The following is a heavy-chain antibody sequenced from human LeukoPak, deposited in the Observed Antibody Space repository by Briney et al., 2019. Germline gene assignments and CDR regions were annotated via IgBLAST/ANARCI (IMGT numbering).Heavy chain of an antibody. V-gene: IGHV4-59*01. CDR2: IYYSGST. CDR1: GGPISSYY. Sequence: SETLSLTCTVSGGPISSYYWSWIRQPPGKGLEWIGYIYYSGSTNYNPSLKSRVTISVDTSKNQFSLKLSSVTAADTAVYYCARGGRDGYNFYWGQGTLVTVSS. J-gene: IGHJ4*02. D-gene: IGHD5-24*01. CDR3: ARGGRDGYNFY.